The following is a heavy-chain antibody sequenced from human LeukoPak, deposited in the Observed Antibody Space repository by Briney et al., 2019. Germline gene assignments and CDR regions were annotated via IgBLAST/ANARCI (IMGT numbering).Heavy chain of an antibody. CDR3: VKGGGNVRRYFEY. V-gene: IGHV3-7*03. D-gene: IGHD4-23*01. CDR1: GFTFSAYW. Sequence: PGGSLRHSCAASGFTFSAYWMSWVRQAPGKGLEWVANIKQDGSEKNYVDSVKGRFTISRDNAKNSLHLQMNSLRAEDTAVYYCVKGGGNVRRYFEYWGQGSLVTVSS. CDR2: IKQDGSEK. J-gene: IGHJ4*02.